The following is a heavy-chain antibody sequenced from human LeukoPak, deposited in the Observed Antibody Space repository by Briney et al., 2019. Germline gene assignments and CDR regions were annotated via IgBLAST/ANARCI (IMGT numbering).Heavy chain of an antibody. V-gene: IGHV3-48*01. J-gene: IGHJ4*02. CDR1: GFTFSSYS. D-gene: IGHD2-2*01. CDR3: ARAAIDCSSTSCYRRGFDY. CDR2: ISSSSSTI. Sequence: GRSLRLSCAASGFTFSSYSMNWVRQAPGKGLEWVSYISSSSSTIYYADSVKGRFTISRDNAKNSLYLQMNSLRAEDTAVYYCARAAIDCSSTSCYRRGFDYWGQGTLVTVSS.